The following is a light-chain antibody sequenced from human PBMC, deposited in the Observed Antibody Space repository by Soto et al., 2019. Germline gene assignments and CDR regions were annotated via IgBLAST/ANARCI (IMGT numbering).Light chain of an antibody. CDR2: DAS. V-gene: IGKV1-5*01. Sequence: DIPMTQSPSTLSASVGDRVTITCRASQTISSGLAWYQQKPGKAPKVLIYDASTLESGVPSRFSGSVSGTEFTLTISSLQPDDFATYYCQQYKSYKTFGQGTKVEIK. CDR1: QTISSG. CDR3: QQYKSYKT. J-gene: IGKJ1*01.